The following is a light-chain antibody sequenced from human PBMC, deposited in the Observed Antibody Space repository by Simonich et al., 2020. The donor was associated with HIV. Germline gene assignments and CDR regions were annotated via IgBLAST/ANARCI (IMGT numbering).Light chain of an antibody. CDR2: EVS. CDR3: QQYYSTPPT. Sequence: DIVMTQTPLSLSVTPGQPASISCKAIQSLLHSDGKTCLYWYLQKPGQSPQLLIYEVSNRFSGVPDRFSGSGSGTDFTLTISSLQAEDVAVYYCQQYYSTPPTFGQGTKVEIK. J-gene: IGKJ1*01. V-gene: IGKV2D-29*02. CDR1: QSLLHSDGKTC.